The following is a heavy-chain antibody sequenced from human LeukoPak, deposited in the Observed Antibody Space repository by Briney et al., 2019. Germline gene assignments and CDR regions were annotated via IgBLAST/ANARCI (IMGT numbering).Heavy chain of an antibody. J-gene: IGHJ3*02. CDR3: ARGTYYYDSSGYYYGAFDI. CDR1: GYTFTGYY. Sequence: ASVKVSCKTSGYTFTGYYMHWVRQAPGQGLEWMGWINPNSGGTNYAQKFQGRVTMTRDTSISTAYMELRRLRLDDTAVYYCARGTYYYDSSGYYYGAFDIWGQGTMVTVSS. CDR2: INPNSGGT. V-gene: IGHV1-2*02. D-gene: IGHD3-22*01.